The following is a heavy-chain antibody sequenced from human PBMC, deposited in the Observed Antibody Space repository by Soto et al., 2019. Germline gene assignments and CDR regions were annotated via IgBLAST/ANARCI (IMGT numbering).Heavy chain of an antibody. V-gene: IGHV4-59*08. CDR1: GCSMSSYY. CDR2: ISDIAYT. CDR3: ARQGFGVLHGLVDV. D-gene: IGHD3-10*01. J-gene: IGHJ6*02. Sequence: SETLSLTCTFSGCSMSSYYWSWIRQPPGKGLEWIGYISDIAYTSYNPSLKGRVSISVDTSKNQFSLTLTSVTAADTAVYYCARQGFGVLHGLVDVWGQGTTVTVSS.